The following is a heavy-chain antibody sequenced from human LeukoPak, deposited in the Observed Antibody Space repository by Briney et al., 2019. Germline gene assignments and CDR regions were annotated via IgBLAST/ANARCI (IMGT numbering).Heavy chain of an antibody. CDR3: ARGKMKLYYDPVGHLDY. J-gene: IGHJ4*02. Sequence: PSETLSLTCAVYGGSFSGYYWSWIRQPPGKGLEWIGEINHSGSTNYNPSLKSRVTISVDTSKNQFSLKLSSVTAADTAVYYCARGKMKLYYDPVGHLDYWGQGTLVTVSS. CDR1: GGSFSGYY. CDR2: INHSGST. V-gene: IGHV4-34*01. D-gene: IGHD3-22*01.